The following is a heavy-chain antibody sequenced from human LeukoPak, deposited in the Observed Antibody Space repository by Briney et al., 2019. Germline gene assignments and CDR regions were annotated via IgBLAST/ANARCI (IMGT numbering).Heavy chain of an antibody. CDR1: GFTFSSYS. CDR3: AIIVVVTAKGGIDY. V-gene: IGHV3-21*01. Sequence: VGSLRLSCAASGFTFSSYSMNWVRQAPGKGLVWVSSISSSSSYIYYADSVKGRFTISRDNAKNSLYLQMNSLRAEDTAVYYCAIIVVVTAKGGIDYWGQGTLVTVSS. D-gene: IGHD2-21*02. J-gene: IGHJ4*02. CDR2: ISSSSSYI.